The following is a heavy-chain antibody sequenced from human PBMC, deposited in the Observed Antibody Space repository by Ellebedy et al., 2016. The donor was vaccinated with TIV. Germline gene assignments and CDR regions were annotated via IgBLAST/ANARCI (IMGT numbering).Heavy chain of an antibody. D-gene: IGHD3-10*01. V-gene: IGHV3-7*01. CDR3: ARGGSGPFEN. CDR1: GFTFSSYW. CDR2: IKQDGSEK. Sequence: GESLKISCAASGFTFSSYWMSWLRQAPGKGLEWVANIKQDGSEKYYVASVRGRFTISKSNANKSLHLQMNSLRVEDTAVYYGARGGSGPFENWGRGTLVTVSS. J-gene: IGHJ4*02.